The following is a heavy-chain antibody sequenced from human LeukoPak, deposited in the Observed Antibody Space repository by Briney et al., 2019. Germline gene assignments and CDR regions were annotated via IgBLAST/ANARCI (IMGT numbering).Heavy chain of an antibody. CDR2: INPNDGDT. Sequence: ASVEVSCKASGYTFTDYYMHWVRQASGQGFEWMGWINPNDGDTNYAQKFQGRVTMTRDTSISTAHMEVSRLRSDDTAVYYYARANFLYCSSTTCLFDYWGQGTLVTVSS. D-gene: IGHD2-2*01. CDR1: GYTFTDYY. V-gene: IGHV1-2*02. CDR3: ARANFLYCSSTTCLFDY. J-gene: IGHJ4*02.